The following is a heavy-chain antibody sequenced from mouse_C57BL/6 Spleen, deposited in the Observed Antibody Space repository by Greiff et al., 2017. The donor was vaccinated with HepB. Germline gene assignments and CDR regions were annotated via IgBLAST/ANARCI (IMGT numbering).Heavy chain of an antibody. V-gene: IGHV1-22*01. CDR1: GYTFTDYN. Sequence: VQLQQSGPELVKPGASVKMSCKASGYTFTDYNMHWVKQSHGKSLEWIGYINPNNGGTSYNQKFKGKATLTVNKSSSTAYMELRSLTSEDSAVYYCARSGYSNAWFAYWGQGTLVTVSA. J-gene: IGHJ3*01. D-gene: IGHD2-5*01. CDR3: ARSGYSNAWFAY. CDR2: INPNNGGT.